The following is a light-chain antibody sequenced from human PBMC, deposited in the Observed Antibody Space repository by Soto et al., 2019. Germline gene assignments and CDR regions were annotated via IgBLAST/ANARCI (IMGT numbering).Light chain of an antibody. V-gene: IGLV2-8*01. CDR3: SSYAGSNKVV. Sequence: QSALTQPPSASGSPGQSVTISCTGTSSDVGGYNYVSWYQQHPGKAPKLMIYEVSKRPSGVPDRFSGSKSGNTASLTVSGLQAEDEADYYYSSYAGSNKVVFGGGTKVTVL. J-gene: IGLJ2*01. CDR1: SSDVGGYNY. CDR2: EVS.